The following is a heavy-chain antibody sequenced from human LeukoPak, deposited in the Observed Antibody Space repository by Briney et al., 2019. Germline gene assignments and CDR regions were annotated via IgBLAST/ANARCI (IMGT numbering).Heavy chain of an antibody. CDR1: GYTFTGYY. Sequence: ASVKVSCKASGYTFTGYYMHWVRQAPGQGLEWMGWINPNSGGTNYAQKFQGRVTMTRDTSISRAYMELSRLRSDDTAVYYCARAYMVRGVIKAGAFDYWGQGTLVTVSS. CDR3: ARAYMVRGVIKAGAFDY. J-gene: IGHJ4*02. D-gene: IGHD3-10*01. V-gene: IGHV1-2*02. CDR2: INPNSGGT.